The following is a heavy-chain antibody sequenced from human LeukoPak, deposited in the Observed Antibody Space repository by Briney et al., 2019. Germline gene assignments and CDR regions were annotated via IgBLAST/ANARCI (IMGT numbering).Heavy chain of an antibody. CDR2: IYSGGST. V-gene: IGHV3-66*01. D-gene: IGHD3-22*01. CDR1: GFTVSSNY. J-gene: IGHJ4*02. CDR3: ARGYYDRGGYYFDY. Sequence: RAGGSLRLSCAASGFTVSSNYMSWVRQAPGKGLEWVSVIYSGGSTYYADSVKGRFTISRDNSKNTLYLQMNSLRAEDTAVYYCARGYYDRGGYYFDYWGQGTLVTVSS.